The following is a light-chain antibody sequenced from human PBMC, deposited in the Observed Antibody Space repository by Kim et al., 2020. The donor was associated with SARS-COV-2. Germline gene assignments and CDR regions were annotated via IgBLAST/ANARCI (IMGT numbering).Light chain of an antibody. CDR2: DAS. Sequence: ASVGDRVTLTCRARQGISNSLAWYQQKPGKGPKFLIYDASTLQSGVPSRFSGSGSGTDFTLTISSLQPEDVATYYCQKYNSAPWTLGQGTKVDIK. J-gene: IGKJ1*01. CDR1: QGISNS. CDR3: QKYNSAPWT. V-gene: IGKV1-27*01.